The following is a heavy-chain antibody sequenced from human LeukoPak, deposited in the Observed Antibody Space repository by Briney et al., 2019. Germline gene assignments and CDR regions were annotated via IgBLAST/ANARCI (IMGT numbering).Heavy chain of an antibody. CDR3: ARGTGYCSGGSCPADAYYYYGMDV. Sequence: GALVKVSCKASGGTFSSYTISWVRQAPGQGLEWMGRIIPILGIANYAQKFQGRVTITADKSTSTAYMELSSLRSEDTAVYYCARGTGYCSGGSCPADAYYYYGMDVWGQGTTVTVSS. V-gene: IGHV1-69*02. CDR2: IIPILGIA. D-gene: IGHD2-15*01. J-gene: IGHJ6*02. CDR1: GGTFSSYT.